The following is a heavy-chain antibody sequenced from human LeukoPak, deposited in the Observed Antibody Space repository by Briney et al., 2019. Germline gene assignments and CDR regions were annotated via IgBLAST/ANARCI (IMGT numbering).Heavy chain of an antibody. CDR1: GGSISSYY. V-gene: IGHV4-4*07. D-gene: IGHD3-10*01. CDR3: ARGGGLLWFGELLPFDY. J-gene: IGHJ4*02. CDR2: IYTSGST. Sequence: PSETLSLTCTVSGGSISSYYWSWIRQPAGKGLEWIGRIYTSGSTNYNPSLKSRDTMSVDTSKNQFSLKLSSVTAADTAVYYCARGGGLLWFGELLPFDYWGQGTLVTVSS.